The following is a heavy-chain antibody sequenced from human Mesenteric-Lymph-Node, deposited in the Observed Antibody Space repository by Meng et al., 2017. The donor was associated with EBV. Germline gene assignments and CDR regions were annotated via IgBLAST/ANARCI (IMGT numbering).Heavy chain of an antibody. CDR1: GFTFRSYS. D-gene: IGHD3-22*01. CDR2: ISSTSDNK. CDR3: ARDYYYYYDTYPQSDY. V-gene: IGHV3-21*01. J-gene: IGHJ4*02. Sequence: EVQLVESGGGRVEPGGSWRLSCPASGFTFRSYSMNWVRQAPGKGLEWVSSISSTSDNKYYADSVKGRFTISRDNAKNSLYLQMNSLRAEDTAVYFCARDYYYYYDTYPQSDYWGQGTLVTVSS.